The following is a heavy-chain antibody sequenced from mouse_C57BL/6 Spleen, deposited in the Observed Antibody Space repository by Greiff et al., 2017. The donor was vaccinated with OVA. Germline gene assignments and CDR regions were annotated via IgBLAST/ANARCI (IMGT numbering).Heavy chain of an antibody. Sequence: EVMLVESGGGLVKPGGSLKLSCAASGFTFSSYAMSWVRQTPEKRLEWVATISDGGSYTYYPDNVKGRFTISRDNAKNNLYLQMSHLKSEDTAMYYCASTPSYYYGSSYFDYWGQGTTLTVSS. CDR3: ASTPSYYYGSSYFDY. D-gene: IGHD1-1*01. CDR1: GFTFSSYA. V-gene: IGHV5-4*03. CDR2: ISDGGSYT. J-gene: IGHJ2*01.